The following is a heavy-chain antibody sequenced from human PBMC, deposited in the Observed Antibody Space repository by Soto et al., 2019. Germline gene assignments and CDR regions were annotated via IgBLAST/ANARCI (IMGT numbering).Heavy chain of an antibody. CDR1: GFTFSSYGMTFSSYA. V-gene: IGHV3-23*01. Sequence: GGSLRLSCAASGFTFSSYGMTFSSYAMSWVRQAPGKGLEWVSAISGSGGSTYYADSVKGRFTISRDNSKNTLYLQMNSLRAEDTAVYYCAKEWAIGTRRYSYQVGGPFDYWGQGTLVTVSS. J-gene: IGHJ4*02. CDR3: AKEWAIGTRRYSYQVGGPFDY. D-gene: IGHD5-18*01. CDR2: ISGSGGST.